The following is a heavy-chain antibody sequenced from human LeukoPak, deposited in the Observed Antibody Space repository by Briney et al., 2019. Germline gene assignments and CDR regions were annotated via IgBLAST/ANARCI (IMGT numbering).Heavy chain of an antibody. V-gene: IGHV3-7*03. CDR2: IKEDGSRN. D-gene: IGHD2-15*01. CDR1: GFSFSNSW. Sequence: AGGSLRLSCVASGFSFSNSWMTWVRQTPGKGLEWVANIKEDGSRNNYLDSVKGRFTISRDNAKNSLFLQMNSLRVEDSAVYYCARDAAYSRFDYWGHGTLVTVSS. J-gene: IGHJ4*01. CDR3: ARDAAYSRFDY.